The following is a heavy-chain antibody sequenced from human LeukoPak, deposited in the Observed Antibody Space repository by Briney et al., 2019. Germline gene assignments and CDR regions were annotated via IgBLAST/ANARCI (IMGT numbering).Heavy chain of an antibody. D-gene: IGHD3-10*01. CDR1: GFTFSDYY. CDR2: ISSSSSYI. V-gene: IGHV3-11*06. Sequence: GSLRLSCAASGFTFSDYYMSWIRQAPGKGLEWVSSISSSSSYIYYADSVKGRFTISRDNAKNSLYLQMNSLRAEDTAVYYCARGGIGYYYYYYMDVWGKGTTVTISS. J-gene: IGHJ6*03. CDR3: ARGGIGYYYYYYMDV.